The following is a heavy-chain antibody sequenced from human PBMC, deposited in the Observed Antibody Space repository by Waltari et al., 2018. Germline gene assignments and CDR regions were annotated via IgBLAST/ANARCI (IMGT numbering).Heavy chain of an antibody. V-gene: IGHV5-51*01. J-gene: IGHJ5*02. CDR1: GYSFTSYW. CDR3: ARAGYCSSTSCYARWYNWFDP. Sequence: EVQLVQSGAEVKKPGESLKISCKGSGYSFTSYWNGWVRQMPGKGLEWMGSIYPGDSDTRYSPSFQGQVTISADKSISTAYLQWSSLKASDTAMYYCARAGYCSSTSCYARWYNWFDPWGQGTLVTVSS. CDR2: IYPGDSDT. D-gene: IGHD2-2*01.